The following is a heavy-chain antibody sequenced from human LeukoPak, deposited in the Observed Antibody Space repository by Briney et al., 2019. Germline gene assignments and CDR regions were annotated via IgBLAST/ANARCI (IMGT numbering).Heavy chain of an antibody. V-gene: IGHV3-13*01. CDR1: GFAFSNYD. Sequence: GGSLRLSRAASGFAFSNYDFHWVRQVTGKRLEWVSGIGTTGDTYYPASVKGRFTISRENARNSLYLQMNSLRAGDTAVYYCVRVNWLHYSGMDVWGQGTTVTVSS. J-gene: IGHJ6*02. CDR2: IGTTGDT. D-gene: IGHD5-12*01. CDR3: VRVNWLHYSGMDV.